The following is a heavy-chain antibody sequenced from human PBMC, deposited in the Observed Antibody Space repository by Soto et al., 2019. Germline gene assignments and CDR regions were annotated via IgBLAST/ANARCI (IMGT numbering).Heavy chain of an antibody. V-gene: IGHV4-59*01. CDR2: IYYTGST. Sequence: PSETLSLTCTVSGGSISSYYWSWIRQPPGKGLEWIGNIYYTGSTIYNPSLKSRVSISIDTSKNQFSLQLSSVTAADTAIYYCARDATLRHWGHGTLVTVSS. CDR1: GGSISSYY. CDR3: ARDATLRH. D-gene: IGHD2-15*01. J-gene: IGHJ4*01.